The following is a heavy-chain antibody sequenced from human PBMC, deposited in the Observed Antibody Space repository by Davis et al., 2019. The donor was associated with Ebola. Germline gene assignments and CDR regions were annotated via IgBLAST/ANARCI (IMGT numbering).Heavy chain of an antibody. CDR1: GLTLTNAW. CDR3: ATRWGI. V-gene: IGHV3-15*01. Sequence: GESLKISCAASGLTLTNAWMSWVRQAPGKGLEWVGRMKGKTDGGTTDYAAPVKGRFTISRDDSKNTLYLQMNSLKTEDTAVYYCATRWGIWGQGTMVTVSS. CDR2: MKGKTDGGTT. D-gene: IGHD3-16*01. J-gene: IGHJ3*02.